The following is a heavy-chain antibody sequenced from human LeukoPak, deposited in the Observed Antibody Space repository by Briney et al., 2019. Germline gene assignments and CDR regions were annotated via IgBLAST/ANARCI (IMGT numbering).Heavy chain of an antibody. CDR3: AELGITMIGGV. Sequence: GVLRLSCAASGFTFSDYYMNWVRQAPGKGLEWVSYISSSGSTIYYADSVKGRFTISRDNAKNSLYLQMNSLRAEDTAVYYCAELGITMIGGVWGKGTTVTISS. V-gene: IGHV3-11*04. CDR1: GFTFSDYY. CDR2: ISSSGSTI. J-gene: IGHJ6*04. D-gene: IGHD3-10*02.